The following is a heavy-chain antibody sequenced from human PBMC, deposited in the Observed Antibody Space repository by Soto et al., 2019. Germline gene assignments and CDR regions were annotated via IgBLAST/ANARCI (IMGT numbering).Heavy chain of an antibody. CDR3: ARGRGWRDY. J-gene: IGHJ4*02. V-gene: IGHV1-8*01. D-gene: IGHD6-19*01. CDR2: IDPKTGNT. Sequence: QVQLVQSGAEVKKPGASVKVSCRASGYSFTSYDINWVRQATGQGLEWMGWIDPKTGNTDYGQKFQGRVTMTRNTSISTAYMELSSLTSEDTAVYYCARGRGWRDYWGQGTLGTGSS. CDR1: GYSFTSYD.